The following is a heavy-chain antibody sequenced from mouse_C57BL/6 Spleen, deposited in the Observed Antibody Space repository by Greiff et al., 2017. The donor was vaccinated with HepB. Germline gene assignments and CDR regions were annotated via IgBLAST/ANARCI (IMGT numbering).Heavy chain of an antibody. CDR3: ARERGVYLYYFDY. CDR2: ISDGGSYT. J-gene: IGHJ2*01. V-gene: IGHV5-4*01. Sequence: EVLLVESGGGLVKPGGSLKLSCAASGFTFSSYAMSWVRQTPEKRLEWVATISDGGSYTYYPAKVKGRFTISRDNAKNNLYLQMSHLKSEDTAMYYCARERGVYLYYFDYWGQGTTLTVSS. CDR1: GFTFSSYA. D-gene: IGHD5-5*01.